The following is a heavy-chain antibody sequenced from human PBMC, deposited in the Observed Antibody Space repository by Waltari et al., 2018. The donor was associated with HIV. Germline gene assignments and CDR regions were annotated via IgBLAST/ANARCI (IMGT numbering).Heavy chain of an antibody. CDR2: INHSGST. Sequence: QVQLQQWGAGLLKPSETLSLTCAVYGGSFRDYYWTWIRQPPGKGLEWIGEINHSGSTNYKPPLKSRVTISVDTSKNQFSLKLSSVTAADTAVYYCARRGFRFCSSTTCLDYWGQGTLVTVSS. D-gene: IGHD2-2*01. J-gene: IGHJ4*02. CDR3: ARRGFRFCSSTTCLDY. V-gene: IGHV4-34*01. CDR1: GGSFRDYY.